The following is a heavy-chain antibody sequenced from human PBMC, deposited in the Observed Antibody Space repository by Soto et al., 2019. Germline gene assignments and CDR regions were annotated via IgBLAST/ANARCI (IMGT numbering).Heavy chain of an antibody. D-gene: IGHD3-9*01. V-gene: IGHV1-3*01. J-gene: IGHJ5*02. CDR2: INGANGNT. CDR1: GYTFTTYA. Sequence: ASVKVSCKASGYTFTTYAMHWVRQAPGQRLEWLGSINGANGNTKYSQKFQGRVTITRDTSASTAYMELSSLRSEDTAVYYCARGGYDIWNWFDPWGQGTLVTVSS. CDR3: ARGGYDIWNWFDP.